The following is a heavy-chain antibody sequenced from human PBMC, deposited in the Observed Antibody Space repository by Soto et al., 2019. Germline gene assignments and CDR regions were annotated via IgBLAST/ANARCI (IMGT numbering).Heavy chain of an antibody. D-gene: IGHD3-3*01. CDR2: IYPGDSDT. CDR1: GYRFTTYW. V-gene: IGHV5-51*01. CDR3: VRLSYDLSSAGTLHYFDY. J-gene: IGHJ4*02. Sequence: PXGSLKISCKGSGYRFTTYWIGWVRQMPGKGLEWMGTIYPGDSDTRYRPSFQGQVTVSADKSISTAYLQWSSLRASDTAIYYCVRLSYDLSSAGTLHYFDYWGQGTLVTASS.